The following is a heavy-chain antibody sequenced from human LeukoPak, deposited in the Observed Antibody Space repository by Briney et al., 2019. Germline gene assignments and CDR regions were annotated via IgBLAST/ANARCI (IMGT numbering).Heavy chain of an antibody. J-gene: IGHJ4*02. V-gene: IGHV1-69*04. Sequence: SVKLSCKASGGTFSSYAISWVRQPPGQGLEWMGRIIPILGIANYAQKFQGRVTITADKSTSTAYMELSSLRSEDTAVYYCTRNAGYCSSTSCSFDYWGQGTLVTVSS. CDR2: IIPILGIA. CDR1: GGTFSSYA. CDR3: TRNAGYCSSTSCSFDY. D-gene: IGHD2-2*01.